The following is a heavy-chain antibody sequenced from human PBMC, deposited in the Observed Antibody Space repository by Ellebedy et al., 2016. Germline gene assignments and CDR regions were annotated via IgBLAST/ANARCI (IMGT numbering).Heavy chain of an antibody. CDR2: IKQDGSEK. V-gene: IGHV3-7*01. J-gene: IGHJ4*02. D-gene: IGHD1-7*01. CDR3: ARIPTIIGTTT. CDR1: EFTFSSYW. Sequence: GGSLRLXXTASEFTFSSYWMSWVRQAPGKGLEWVANIKQDGSEKYYEDSVKGRFTISRDNAKKSLYLQMNSLRAEDTAVYYCARIPTIIGTTTWGLGTLVTVSS.